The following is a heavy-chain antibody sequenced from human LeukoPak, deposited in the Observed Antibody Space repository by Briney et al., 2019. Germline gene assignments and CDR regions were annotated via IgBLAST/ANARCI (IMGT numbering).Heavy chain of an antibody. V-gene: IGHV1-69*06. D-gene: IGHD6-13*01. J-gene: IGHJ3*02. Sequence: SVKVSCKASGYTFTSYGISWVRQAPGQGLEWMGGIIPIFGTANYAQKFQGRVTITADKSTSTAYMELSSLRSEDTAVYYCAGAYSSSWYDNAFDIWGQGTMVTVSS. CDR1: GYTFTSYG. CDR2: IIPIFGTA. CDR3: AGAYSSSWYDNAFDI.